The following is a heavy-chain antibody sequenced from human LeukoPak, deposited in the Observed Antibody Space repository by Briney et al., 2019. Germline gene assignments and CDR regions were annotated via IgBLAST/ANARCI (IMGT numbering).Heavy chain of an antibody. CDR1: GFTFSSYS. J-gene: IGHJ4*02. V-gene: IGHV3-21*04. CDR3: AKEGWSGKSGYFDY. CDR2: ISSSSSYI. D-gene: IGHD3-3*01. Sequence: PGGSLRLSCAASGFTFSSYSMTWVRQAPGKGLEWVSSISSSSSYIYYADSVKGRFTISRDNAKNSLYLQMNSLRAEDTAVYYCAKEGWSGKSGYFDYWGQGTLVTVSS.